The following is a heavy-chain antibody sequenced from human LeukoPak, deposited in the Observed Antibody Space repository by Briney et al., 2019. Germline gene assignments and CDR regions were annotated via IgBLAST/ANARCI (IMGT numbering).Heavy chain of an antibody. CDR1: GGSISSSSYY. CDR2: IYYSGST. V-gene: IGHV4-39*01. J-gene: IGHJ3*02. Sequence: PSETLSLTCTVSGGSISSSSYYWGWIRQPPGKGLEWIGSIYYSGSTYYNPSPKSRVTISVETSKNQFSLKLSSVTAADTAVYYCARLREDAFDIWGQGTMVTVSS. D-gene: IGHD1-26*01. CDR3: ARLREDAFDI.